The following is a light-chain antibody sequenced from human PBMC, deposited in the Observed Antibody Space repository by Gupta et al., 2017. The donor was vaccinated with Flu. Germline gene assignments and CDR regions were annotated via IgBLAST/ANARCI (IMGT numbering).Light chain of an antibody. CDR1: QSITNW. CDR2: DAS. V-gene: IGKV1-5*01. CDR3: QQYDTVPYT. Sequence: GDRVTITCRASQSITNWLAWYQQKPGKAPKVLIYDASSLQSGVPSRFSGSGSGTEFTLTISSLQPDDFAAYYCQQYDTVPYTFGQGTKLEI. J-gene: IGKJ2*01.